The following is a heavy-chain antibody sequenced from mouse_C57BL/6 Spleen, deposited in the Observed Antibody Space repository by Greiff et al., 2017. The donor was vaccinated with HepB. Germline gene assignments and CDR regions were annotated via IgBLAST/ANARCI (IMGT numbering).Heavy chain of an antibody. V-gene: IGHV5-6*01. CDR2: ISSGGSYT. J-gene: IGHJ4*01. CDR3: ARHRRGGNYGVGRYYAMDY. D-gene: IGHD2-4*01. Sequence: EVHLVESGGDLVKPGGSLKLSCAASGFTFSSYGMSWVRQTPDKRLEWVATISSGGSYTYYPDSVKGRFTISRDNAKNTLYLQMSSLKSEDTAMYYCARHRRGGNYGVGRYYAMDYWGQGTSVTVSS. CDR1: GFTFSSYG.